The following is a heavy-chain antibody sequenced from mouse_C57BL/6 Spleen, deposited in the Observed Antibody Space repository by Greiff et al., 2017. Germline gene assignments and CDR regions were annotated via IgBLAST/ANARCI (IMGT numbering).Heavy chain of an antibody. J-gene: IGHJ2*01. CDR1: GYTFTSYW. CDR2: IDPSDSYT. V-gene: IGHV1-69*01. CDR3: ARSNFRDLYYFDY. D-gene: IGHD4-1*01. Sequence: QVQLKQPGAELVMPGASVKLSCKASGYTFTSYWMHWVKQRPGQGLEWIGEIDPSDSYTNYNQKFKGKSTLTVDKSSSTAYMQLSSLTSEDSAVYYCARSNFRDLYYFDYWGQGTTLTVSS.